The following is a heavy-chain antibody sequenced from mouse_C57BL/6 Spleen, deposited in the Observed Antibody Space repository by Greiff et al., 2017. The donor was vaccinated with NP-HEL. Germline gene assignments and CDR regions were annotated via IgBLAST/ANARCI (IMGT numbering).Heavy chain of an antibody. D-gene: IGHD6-1*01. CDR3: ARDGDSLYAMDY. CDR1: GYTFTSYW. V-gene: IGHV1-52*01. CDR2: IDPSDSET. J-gene: IGHJ4*01. Sequence: QVQLKQPGAELVRPGSSVKLSCKASGYTFTSYWMHWVKQRPIQGLEWIGNIDPSDSETHYTQKFKDKATLTVDKSSSTAYMQLSSLTSEDSAVYYCARDGDSLYAMDYWGQGTSVTVSS.